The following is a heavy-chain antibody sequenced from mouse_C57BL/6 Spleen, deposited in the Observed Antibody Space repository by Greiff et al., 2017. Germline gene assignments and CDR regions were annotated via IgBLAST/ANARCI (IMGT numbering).Heavy chain of an antibody. Sequence: QVQLQQPGAELVRPGSSVKLSCKASGYTFTSYWMDWVKQRPGQGLEWIGNIYPSDSETHYNQKFKDKATLTVDKSSSTAYMQLSSLTSEDSAVYYCARLITTTRPVAYWGQGALVTAAA. J-gene: IGHJ3*01. CDR3: ARLITTTRPVAY. CDR1: GYTFTSYW. V-gene: IGHV1-61*01. D-gene: IGHD2-4*01. CDR2: IYPSDSET.